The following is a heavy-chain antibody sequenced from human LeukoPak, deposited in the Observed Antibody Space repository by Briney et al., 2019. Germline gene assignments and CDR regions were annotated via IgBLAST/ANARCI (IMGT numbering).Heavy chain of an antibody. D-gene: IGHD3-10*01. CDR3: AREGYYGSGTVPYYGMDV. V-gene: IGHV1-2*04. CDR1: GYTFTGYY. Sequence: ASVKVSCKASGYTFTGYYMHWVRQAPGQGLEWMGWINPNSGGTNYAQKFQGWVTMTRDTSISTAYMELSRLRSDDTAVYYCAREGYYGSGTVPYYGMDVWGQGTTVTVSS. J-gene: IGHJ6*02. CDR2: INPNSGGT.